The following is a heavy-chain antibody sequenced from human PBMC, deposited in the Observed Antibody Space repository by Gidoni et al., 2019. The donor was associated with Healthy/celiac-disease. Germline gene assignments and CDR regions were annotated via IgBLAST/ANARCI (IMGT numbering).Heavy chain of an antibody. D-gene: IGHD6-19*01. V-gene: IGHV1-2*04. J-gene: IGHJ6*02. CDR1: GYTFTGYY. CDR3: ARALGGSGWYYYYYGMDV. Sequence: QVQLVQSGAEVKKPGASVKVSCKASGYTFTGYYMHWGRQAPGQGLEWMGWINPNSGGTNYAQKFQGWVTMTRDTSISTAYMELSRLRSDDTAVYYWARALGGSGWYYYYYGMDVWGQGTTVTVSS. CDR2: INPNSGGT.